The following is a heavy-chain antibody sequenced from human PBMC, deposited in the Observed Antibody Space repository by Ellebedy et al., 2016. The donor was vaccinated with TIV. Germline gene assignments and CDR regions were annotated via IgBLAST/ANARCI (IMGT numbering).Heavy chain of an antibody. CDR1: GGSISSGNYY. CDR3: ARGRTLEAFDI. CDR2: MYYSGST. Sequence: SETLSLTCSLSGGSISSGNYYWGWSRQPPGKGLDWIGNMYYSGSTYYNPSLKSRVTISGDTSKNQFSLKLRSVTAADTAVYYCARGRTLEAFDIWGRGTLVTVSS. J-gene: IGHJ3*02. V-gene: IGHV4-39*07. D-gene: IGHD1-1*01.